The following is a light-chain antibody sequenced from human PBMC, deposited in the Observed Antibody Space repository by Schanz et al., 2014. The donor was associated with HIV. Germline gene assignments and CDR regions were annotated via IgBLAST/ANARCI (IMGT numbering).Light chain of an antibody. J-gene: IGLJ1*01. Sequence: QSALTQPPSASGSRGQSVAISCTGSSSNVGGYNYVSWYQQHPGKAPKLMIYEVDKRPSGVPDRFSGSKSGNTASLTVSGLQAEDEADYYCGAYTFASTPYLFGSGTKLTVL. CDR2: EVD. V-gene: IGLV2-8*01. CDR1: SSNVGGYNY. CDR3: GAYTFASTPYL.